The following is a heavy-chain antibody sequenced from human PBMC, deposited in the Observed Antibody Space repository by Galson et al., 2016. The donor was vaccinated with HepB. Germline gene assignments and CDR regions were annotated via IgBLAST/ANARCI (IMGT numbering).Heavy chain of an antibody. J-gene: IGHJ4*02. Sequence: SLRLSCAASGFTFNSYAMSWVRQAPGKGLEWVSGISASGTRTNYADSVKGRFTMSRDNSRNSLYLQMNSLRADDTAVYYCARDPEWGAIDSWGQGTLVTVSS. CDR3: ARDPEWGAIDS. CDR1: GFTFNSYA. CDR2: ISASGTRT. V-gene: IGHV3-23*01. D-gene: IGHD1-26*01.